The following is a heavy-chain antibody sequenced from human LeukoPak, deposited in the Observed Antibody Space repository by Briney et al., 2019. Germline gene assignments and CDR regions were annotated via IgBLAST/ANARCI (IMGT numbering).Heavy chain of an antibody. CDR1: GFTYNTCH. CDR2: ISSSSKTI. J-gene: IGHJ4*02. CDR3: GTNLSTYGEYRAY. V-gene: IGHV3-48*02. D-gene: IGHD4-17*01. Sequence: GGSVRLFCRVSGFTYNTCHMQGARQAPGKGLEWVSYISSSSKTIFYADSVKGRFTISRDNAKNSLYLQMNSLRDDDTAIYYCGTNLSTYGEYRAYGGQGTLVTVSS.